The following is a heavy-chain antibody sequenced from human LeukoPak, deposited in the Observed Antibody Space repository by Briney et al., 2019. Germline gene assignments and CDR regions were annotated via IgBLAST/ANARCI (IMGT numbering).Heavy chain of an antibody. CDR1: GFTFSNAW. D-gene: IGHD3-22*01. V-gene: IGHV3-23*01. CDR3: AKDYRRYYYDSSGEGAFDI. CDR2: ISGSGGST. J-gene: IGHJ3*02. Sequence: GGSLRLSCAASGFTFSNAWMSWVRQAPGKGLEWVSAISGSGGSTYYADSVKGRFTISRDNSKNTLYLQMNSLRAEDTAVYYCAKDYRRYYYDSSGEGAFDIWGQGTMVTVSS.